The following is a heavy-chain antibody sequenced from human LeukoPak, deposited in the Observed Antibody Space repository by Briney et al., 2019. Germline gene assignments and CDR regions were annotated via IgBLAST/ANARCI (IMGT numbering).Heavy chain of an antibody. CDR1: GYSISSGYY. V-gene: IGHV4-38-2*01. Sequence: SETLSLTCAVSGYSISSGYYWGWIRQPPGKGLEWIGSIYHSGSTYYNPSLKSRVTISVDTSKNQFSLKLSSVTAADTAVYYCARGLRGGVYWGQGTLVTFSS. D-gene: IGHD2-15*01. CDR2: IYHSGST. CDR3: ARGLRGGVY. J-gene: IGHJ4*02.